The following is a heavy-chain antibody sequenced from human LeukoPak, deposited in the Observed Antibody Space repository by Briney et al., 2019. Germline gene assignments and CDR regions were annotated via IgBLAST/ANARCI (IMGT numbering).Heavy chain of an antibody. V-gene: IGHV1-69*05. CDR2: IIPIFGTA. CDR1: GGTFCSYA. Sequence: SVKVSCKASGGTFCSYAISWVRQAPGQGLEWMGRIIPIFGTANYAQKFQGRVTITTDESTSTAYMELSSLRSEDTAVYYCARDGRDGYNLLSYWGQGTLVTVSS. D-gene: IGHD5-24*01. J-gene: IGHJ4*02. CDR3: ARDGRDGYNLLSY.